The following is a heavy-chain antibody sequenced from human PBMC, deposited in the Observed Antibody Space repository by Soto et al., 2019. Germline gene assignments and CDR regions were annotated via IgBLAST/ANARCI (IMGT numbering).Heavy chain of an antibody. J-gene: IGHJ4*02. V-gene: IGHV1-46*01. Sequence: QVQLVQSGAELKKPGASVKISCKASGYSFITFYIHWVRQAPGQGLEWMGIINPSGGVTGHAQKFQGRVSMTRATSTSTVYMELSSLRSDDTAVYFCTREAAAAGFDYWGQGTLVAVSS. CDR3: TREAAAAGFDY. CDR2: INPSGGVT. D-gene: IGHD6-13*01. CDR1: GYSFITFY.